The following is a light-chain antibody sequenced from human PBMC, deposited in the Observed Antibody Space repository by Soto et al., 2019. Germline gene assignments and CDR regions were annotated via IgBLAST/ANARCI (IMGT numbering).Light chain of an antibody. Sequence: EIVLTHSPATLSVSPGERATLSCRASQSVGSNLAWYQQRPGQPPRLLIYDASTRATDIPARFSGGGSGTEFTLTIRSLQSEDFAVYYCQQYNNWPYTFGQGTKLQIK. CDR2: DAS. CDR1: QSVGSN. V-gene: IGKV3-15*01. J-gene: IGKJ2*01. CDR3: QQYNNWPYT.